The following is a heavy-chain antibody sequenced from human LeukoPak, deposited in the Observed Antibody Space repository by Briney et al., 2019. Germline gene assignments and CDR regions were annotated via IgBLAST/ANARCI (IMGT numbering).Heavy chain of an antibody. CDR1: GFTFDNHA. D-gene: IGHD3-10*01. CDR2: ISGNGGRT. J-gene: IGHJ4*02. V-gene: IGHV3-23*01. Sequence: GGSLRLSCAASGFTFDNHAMGWVRQAPGKGLEWVSAISGNGGRTYYADSVKGRFTISRDNSKNTLYLQMNSPRAEDTAVYYCAKYHGSGSYSAFDFWGQGTLVTVSS. CDR3: AKYHGSGSYSAFDF.